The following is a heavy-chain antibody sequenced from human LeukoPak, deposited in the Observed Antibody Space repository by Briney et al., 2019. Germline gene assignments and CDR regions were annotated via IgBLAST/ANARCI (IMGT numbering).Heavy chain of an antibody. CDR3: ARSSPWDNWFDP. CDR2: INHSGST. CDR1: GGTFSGYY. V-gene: IGHV4-34*01. J-gene: IGHJ5*02. D-gene: IGHD1-26*01. Sequence: SETLSLTCAVYGGTFSGYYWSWIRQPPGKGLEWIGEINHSGSTNYNPSLKSRVTISVDTSKNQFSLKLSSVTAADTAVYYCARSSPWDNWFDPWGQGTLVTVSS.